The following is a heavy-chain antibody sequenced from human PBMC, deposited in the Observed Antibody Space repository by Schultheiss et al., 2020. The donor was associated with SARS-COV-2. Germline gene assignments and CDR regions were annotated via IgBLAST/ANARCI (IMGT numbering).Heavy chain of an antibody. J-gene: IGHJ4*02. D-gene: IGHD4-17*01. V-gene: IGHV4-61*01. CDR2: IYYSGST. CDR1: GGSISSSSYY. CDR3: ARSTTVTGPYYFDY. Sequence: SETLSLTCTVSGGSISSSSYYWSWIRQPPGKGLEWIGYIYYSGSTNYNPSLKSRVTISVDTSKNQFSLKLSSVTAADTAVYYCARSTTVTGPYYFDYWGQGTLVTVSS.